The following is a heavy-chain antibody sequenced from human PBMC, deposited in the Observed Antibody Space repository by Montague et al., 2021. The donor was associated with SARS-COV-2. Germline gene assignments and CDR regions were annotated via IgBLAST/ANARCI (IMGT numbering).Heavy chain of an antibody. V-gene: IGHV3-23*03. CDR1: GFTFSNYA. CDR2: IYSGGSST. CDR3: AKDPYYDFWSGYYFDY. Sequence: SLRLSCXASGFTFSNYAMSWVRQAPGKGLEWVSVIYSGGSSTYYXDSVKGRFTISRDNSKNTLYLQMNSLRAEDTAVYYCAKDPYYDFWSGYYFDYWGQGTLVTVSS. D-gene: IGHD3-3*01. J-gene: IGHJ4*02.